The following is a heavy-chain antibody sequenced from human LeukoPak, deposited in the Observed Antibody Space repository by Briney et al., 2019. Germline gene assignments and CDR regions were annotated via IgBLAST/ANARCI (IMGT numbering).Heavy chain of an antibody. Sequence: RSGGSLTLSCAASGFSFSSFAMTWVRQAPGKGLEWVSTIRSNGATAYNADSVKGRFNISRDNSKNTVYLQMNSLRVEDTAIYYCARGQEFDDGVFDSRGQGTLVTVSS. J-gene: IGHJ4*02. D-gene: IGHD1-1*01. CDR3: ARGQEFDDGVFDS. CDR1: GFSFSSFA. V-gene: IGHV3-23*01. CDR2: IRSNGATA.